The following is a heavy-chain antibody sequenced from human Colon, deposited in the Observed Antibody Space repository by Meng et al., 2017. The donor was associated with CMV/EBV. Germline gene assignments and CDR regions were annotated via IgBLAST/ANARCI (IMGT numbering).Heavy chain of an antibody. CDR2: ISNTGNTI. CDR3: ARDVESIVILPSASDA. V-gene: IGHV3-11*01. CDR1: GFTLSDYY. D-gene: IGHD1-26*01. Sequence: GGSLRLSCAVSGFTLSDYYMSWIRQFPGKGLEWIAFISNTGNTIYYTDSVRGRFTISRDDAKNSLYLQMNDLRAEDTAVYYCARDVESIVILPSASDAWGQGALVTV. J-gene: IGHJ5*02.